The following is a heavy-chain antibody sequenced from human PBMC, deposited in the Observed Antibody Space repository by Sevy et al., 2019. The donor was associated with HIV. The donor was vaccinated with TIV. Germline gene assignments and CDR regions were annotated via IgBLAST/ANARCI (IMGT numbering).Heavy chain of an antibody. Sequence: ASVKVSCKVSGYTLTALSMHWVRQAPGKGLEWMGTFDPGDGETRFAQKLQGRVTMTEDTSTDTAYMELRSLRSEDTAVYFCATTKDYYDSSGYPFDHWGQGALVTVSS. J-gene: IGHJ4*02. D-gene: IGHD3-22*01. CDR2: FDPGDGET. CDR1: GYTLTALS. V-gene: IGHV1-24*01. CDR3: ATTKDYYDSSGYPFDH.